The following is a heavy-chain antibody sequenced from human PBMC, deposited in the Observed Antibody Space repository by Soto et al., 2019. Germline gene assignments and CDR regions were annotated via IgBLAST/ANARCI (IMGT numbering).Heavy chain of an antibody. V-gene: IGHV5-51*01. Sequence: GESLNISCKGSGYIFPSYWIGWVRQMPGKGLEWMGIIYPGDSDTTYGPSFQGQVTISVDKSISTAYLQWNSLKASDTAMYYCARQGSGGSHDAFDVWGQGTMVTVS. CDR2: IYPGDSDT. CDR1: GYIFPSYW. D-gene: IGHD2-15*01. CDR3: ARQGSGGSHDAFDV. J-gene: IGHJ3*01.